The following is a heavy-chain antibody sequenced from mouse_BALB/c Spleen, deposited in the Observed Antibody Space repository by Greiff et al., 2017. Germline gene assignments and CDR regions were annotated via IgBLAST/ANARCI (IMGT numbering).Heavy chain of an antibody. CDR3: AREYRNYFDY. CDR2: ISSGSSTI. CDR1: GFTFSSFG. J-gene: IGHJ2*01. Sequence: EVMLVESGGGLVQPGGSRKLSCAASGFTFSSFGMHWVRQAPEKGLEWVAYISSGSSTIYSADTVKGRFTISRDNPKNTLFLQMTSLRSEDTAMYYCAREYRNYFDYWGQGTTLTVSS. D-gene: IGHD2-14*01. V-gene: IGHV5-17*02.